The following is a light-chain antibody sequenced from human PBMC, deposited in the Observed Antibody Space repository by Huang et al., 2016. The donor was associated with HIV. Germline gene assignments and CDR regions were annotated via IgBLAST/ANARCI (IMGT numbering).Light chain of an antibody. V-gene: IGKV1-27*01. CDR3: QKYNRAPT. CDR2: AAS. CDR1: QAISNY. Sequence: DIQMTQSPSSLSASLGDRVTITCRASQAISNYLAWYQQKPGKVPKLLIYAASTLQSGVPSRVSGSGSGTNFTLTISGLQPEDVTTYYCQKYNRAPTFGQGTTVELK. J-gene: IGKJ1*01.